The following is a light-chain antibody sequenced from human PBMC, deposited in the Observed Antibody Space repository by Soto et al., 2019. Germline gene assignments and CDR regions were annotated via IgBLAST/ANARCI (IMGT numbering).Light chain of an antibody. CDR2: DVS. CDR1: ESISSW. Sequence: DLQMTQSPSPLSVSMGDRVTLPWGASESISSWLAWYQQKPGKAPKLLVYDVSSLESGVPSRFSGSGSGTEFTLTISSLQPDDFATYYCQQYNSYPWTFGQGPRWIS. CDR3: QQYNSYPWT. J-gene: IGKJ1*01. V-gene: IGKV1-5*01.